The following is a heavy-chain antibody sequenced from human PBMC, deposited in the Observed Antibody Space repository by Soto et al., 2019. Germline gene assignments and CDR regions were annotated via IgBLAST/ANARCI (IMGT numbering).Heavy chain of an antibody. CDR1: GYFISSGYY. CDR2: IYHSVST. D-gene: IGHD3-10*01. Sequence: SETLSLTRAVSGYFISSGYYLGWNRPPAVKGLEWIGIIYHSVSTYYNPSLRSRVTISVGPYKNQFSLKVGSETAADTAVYYCGRLYYYCWAAIGVWGQPTTLTVSS. J-gene: IGHJ6*02. V-gene: IGHV4-38-2*01. CDR3: GRLYYYCWAAIGV.